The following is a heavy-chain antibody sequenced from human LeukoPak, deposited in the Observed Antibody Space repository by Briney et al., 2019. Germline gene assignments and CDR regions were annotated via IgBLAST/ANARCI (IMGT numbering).Heavy chain of an antibody. J-gene: IGHJ4*02. CDR2: IYSGGST. CDR3: TTDTFDSSGYCQDY. CDR1: GFTVSSNY. D-gene: IGHD3-22*01. Sequence: GGSLRLSCAASGFTVSSNYMSWVRQAPGKGLEWVSVIYSGGSTYYADSVKGRFTISRDNSKNTLYLQMNSLRAEDTAVYYCTTDTFDSSGYCQDYWGQGTLVTVSS. V-gene: IGHV3-53*01.